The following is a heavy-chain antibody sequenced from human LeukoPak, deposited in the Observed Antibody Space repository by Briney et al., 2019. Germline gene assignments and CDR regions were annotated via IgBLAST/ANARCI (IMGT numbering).Heavy chain of an antibody. CDR3: AKTGAGTTSYYYYYYMDV. CDR1: GFTFSSYA. D-gene: IGHD1-1*01. CDR2: ISGSGGST. J-gene: IGHJ6*03. V-gene: IGHV3-23*01. Sequence: GGSLRLSCAASGFTFSSYAMSWVRQAPGKGLEWVSAISGSGGSTYYVVSVKGRFTISRDNSKNTLYLQMNSLRAEDMAVYCCAKTGAGTTSYYYYYYMDVWGKGTTVTVSS.